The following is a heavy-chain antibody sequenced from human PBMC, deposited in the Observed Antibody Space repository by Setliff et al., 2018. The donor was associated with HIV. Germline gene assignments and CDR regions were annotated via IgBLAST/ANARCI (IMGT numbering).Heavy chain of an antibody. CDR2: IYHSGST. Sequence: SETLSLTCTVSGGSISSGSYYWSWIRQPPGKGLEWIGEIYHSGSTNYNPTRKSRVTISVDKSKNQLSLNLSSVTAADTAMYYCARDLKSGSYPPGTFDIWGQLLLGDYFYMDVWGKGTSVTVSS. CDR1: GGSISSGSYY. J-gene: IGHJ6*03. D-gene: IGHD1-26*01. CDR3: ARDLKSGSYPPGTFDIWGQLLLGDYFYMDV. V-gene: IGHV4-39*07.